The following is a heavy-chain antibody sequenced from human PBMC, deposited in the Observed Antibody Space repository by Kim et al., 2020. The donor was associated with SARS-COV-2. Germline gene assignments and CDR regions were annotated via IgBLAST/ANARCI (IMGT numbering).Heavy chain of an antibody. CDR3: ARDGYNYYFDY. V-gene: IGHV4-34*01. CDR2: INHSGST. J-gene: IGHJ4*02. Sequence: SETLSLTCAVYGGSFSGYYWSWIRQPPGKGLEWIGEINHSGSTNYNPSLKSRVTISVDTSKNQFSLKLSSVTAADTAVYYCARDGYNYYFDYWGQGTLVTVSS. CDR1: GGSFSGYY. D-gene: IGHD5-12*01.